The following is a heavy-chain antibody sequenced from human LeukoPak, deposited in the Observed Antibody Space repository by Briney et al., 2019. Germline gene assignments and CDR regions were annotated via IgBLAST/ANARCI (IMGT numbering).Heavy chain of an antibody. J-gene: IGHJ4*02. Sequence: SETLSLTCTVSGGSISSSSYYWGWIRQPPGKGLEWIGSIYYSGSTYYNPSLKSRVTISVDTSKNQFSLKLSSVTAADTAVYYCARVSLVGASQYFDYWGQGTLVTVSS. CDR3: ARVSLVGASQYFDY. D-gene: IGHD1-26*01. V-gene: IGHV4-39*07. CDR1: GGSISSSSYY. CDR2: IYYSGST.